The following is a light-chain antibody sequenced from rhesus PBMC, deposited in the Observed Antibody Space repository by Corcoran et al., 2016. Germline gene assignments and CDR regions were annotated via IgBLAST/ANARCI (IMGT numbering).Light chain of an antibody. CDR1: QGITND. Sequence: DIQMTQSPSSLSASVGHRVTITCRASQGITNDLAWYQQKPGETLKLLIYEASSLQSGIPSRFSGKGSGTVFTLTIRSLQSKAFATYYCQRYYRTPFAFGPGTKLDIK. V-gene: IGKV1-25*01. J-gene: IGKJ3*01. CDR2: EAS. CDR3: QRYYRTPFA.